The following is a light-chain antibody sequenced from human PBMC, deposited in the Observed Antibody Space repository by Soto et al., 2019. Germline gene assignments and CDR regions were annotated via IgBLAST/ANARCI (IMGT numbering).Light chain of an antibody. CDR2: KAP. Sequence: DIQMTQSPSTLSASVGDRVTTTCRASQSISSWLAWYQQKPGKAPKLLIFKAPSLESGVPPRFSGRGSVTEFTLTISSLQTDDCATYYCQQYNSYPWTFGKGTKVEIK. J-gene: IGKJ1*01. CDR1: QSISSW. CDR3: QQYNSYPWT. V-gene: IGKV1-5*03.